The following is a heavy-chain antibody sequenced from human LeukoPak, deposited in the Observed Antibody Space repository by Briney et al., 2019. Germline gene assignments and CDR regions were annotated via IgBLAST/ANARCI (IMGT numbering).Heavy chain of an antibody. Sequence: GGSLRLSCAVSGFTFSSYAMSWVRQAPGKGLEWVSAISGSGGSTYYADSVKGRFTISRDNSKNTLYLQMNSLRAEDTAVYYCAKDPLSSIAAAGNWFDPWGQGTLVTVSS. CDR1: GFTFSSYA. J-gene: IGHJ5*02. CDR3: AKDPLSSIAAAGNWFDP. V-gene: IGHV3-23*01. CDR2: ISGSGGST. D-gene: IGHD6-13*01.